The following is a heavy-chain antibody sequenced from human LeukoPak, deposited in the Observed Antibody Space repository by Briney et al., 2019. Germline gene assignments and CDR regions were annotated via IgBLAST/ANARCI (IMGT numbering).Heavy chain of an antibody. V-gene: IGHV3-30*02. CDR2: IRYDESKE. CDR1: GFTFSTYG. Sequence: PGGSLRLSCAASGFTFSTYGMHRVRQSPGKGLEWVAFIRYDESKEFYADSLKGRFTVSRDNSQNTLFLQINSLRTEDTAVYYCAKALVTTLINAYQIDFWGQGTLVTVSS. D-gene: IGHD4-23*01. CDR3: AKALVTTLINAYQIDF. J-gene: IGHJ4*02.